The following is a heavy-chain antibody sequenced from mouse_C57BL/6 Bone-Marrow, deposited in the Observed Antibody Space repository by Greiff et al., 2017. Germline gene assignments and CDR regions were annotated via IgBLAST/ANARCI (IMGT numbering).Heavy chain of an antibody. J-gene: IGHJ2*01. CDR1: GYTFTSYW. CDR2: IDPSDSYT. D-gene: IGHD3-3*01. CDR3: ARGGRDY. Sequence: QVQLQQPGAELVRPGTSVKLSCKASGYTFTSYWMHWVKQRPGQGLEWIGVIDPSDSYTNYNQKFKGKATLTVDTSSSTAYMQLSSLTSEDSAVYYCARGGRDYGGQGTTLTVSS. V-gene: IGHV1-59*01.